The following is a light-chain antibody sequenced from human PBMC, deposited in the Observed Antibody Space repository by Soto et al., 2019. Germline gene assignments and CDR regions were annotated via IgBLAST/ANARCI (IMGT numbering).Light chain of an antibody. V-gene: IGKV3-15*01. CDR1: QSLSNN. Sequence: EIVLTQSPGTLSLSPGERATLSCRASQSLSNNIYLAWYQQKPGHTPRLLIYSASIGATGTPARFSGSGSGSDFTLTISSLQSEDFAVYYCQQYNKWPLTFGPGTKVDIK. CDR3: QQYNKWPLT. J-gene: IGKJ3*01. CDR2: SAS.